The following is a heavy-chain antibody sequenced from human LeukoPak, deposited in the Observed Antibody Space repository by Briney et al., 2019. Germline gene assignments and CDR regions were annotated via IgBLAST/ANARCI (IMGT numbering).Heavy chain of an antibody. CDR1: GCVFSGSV. V-gene: IGHV3-23*01. J-gene: IGHJ4*02. Sequence: GESLRLSWPASGCVFSGSVVSWVRQTPGKGLEWVSGIKIVGTHKNYADSVRARFTISRDSSKNTLSIQMNSLRAEATAIYYGYKWGVDEGGWRHYFDYWGQGALVIVSS. CDR3: YKWGVDEGGWRHYFDY. CDR2: IKIVGTHK. D-gene: IGHD3-22*01.